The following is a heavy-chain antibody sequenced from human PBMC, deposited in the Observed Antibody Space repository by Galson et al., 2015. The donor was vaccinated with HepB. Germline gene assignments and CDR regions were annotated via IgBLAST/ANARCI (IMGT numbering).Heavy chain of an antibody. D-gene: IGHD3-16*02. Sequence: SLRLSCAASGFTFSSYGMHWVRQAPGKGLEWVAVIWYDGSNKYYADSVKGRFTISRDNAKNSLYLQMNSLRDEDTAVYYCARSTYYDYVWGSYRYRDLDYWGQGTLVTVSS. J-gene: IGHJ4*02. CDR1: GFTFSSYG. CDR2: IWYDGSNK. V-gene: IGHV3-33*01. CDR3: ARSTYYDYVWGSYRYRDLDY.